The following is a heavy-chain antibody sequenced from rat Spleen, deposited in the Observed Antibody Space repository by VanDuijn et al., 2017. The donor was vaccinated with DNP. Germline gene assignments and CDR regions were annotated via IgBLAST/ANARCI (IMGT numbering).Heavy chain of an antibody. D-gene: IGHD1-2*01. Sequence: EVQLVESGGDLVQPRRSLKLSCVASGFTFSNYWMTWIRQVPGKGLEWVASITSSGGSIYYPDSVKGRFTISRDDAKNTLYLQMNSLRSEDTATYYCAARYSSSWFAYWGQGTLGTVSS. CDR1: GFTFSNYW. CDR2: ITSSGGSI. J-gene: IGHJ3*01. V-gene: IGHV5-31*01. CDR3: AARYSSSWFAY.